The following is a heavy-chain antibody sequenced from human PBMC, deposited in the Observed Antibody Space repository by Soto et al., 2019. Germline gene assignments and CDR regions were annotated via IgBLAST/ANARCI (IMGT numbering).Heavy chain of an antibody. D-gene: IGHD3-10*01. CDR2: MYPGDSDK. Sequence: GESLKISCKGSGFSFTTYWIGWVRQMPGKGLEWMAVMYPGDSDKRYSPSLQGQVTISADRSTSTAYLQWNGLKASDTGMYYYVRALNNVNWFPEAFDLWGQGTKVTVSS. CDR1: GFSFTTYW. V-gene: IGHV5-51*01. J-gene: IGHJ3*01. CDR3: VRALNNVNWFPEAFDL.